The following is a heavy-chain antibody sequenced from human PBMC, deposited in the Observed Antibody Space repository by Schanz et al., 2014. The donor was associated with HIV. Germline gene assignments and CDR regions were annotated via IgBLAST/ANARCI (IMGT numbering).Heavy chain of an antibody. CDR2: IIPMLGTA. Sequence: QVQLVESGAEVKKPGSSVKVSCKASGGTFSSYALNWVRQAPGQGLEWMGGIIPMLGTANYAQKFQGRVSINADEFTNTADMDLSSLRSDDTAIYYCARSRYGDYPYYFDYWGQGTRVIVSS. CDR3: ARSRYGDYPYYFDY. V-gene: IGHV1-69*01. D-gene: IGHD4-17*01. CDR1: GGTFSSYA. J-gene: IGHJ4*02.